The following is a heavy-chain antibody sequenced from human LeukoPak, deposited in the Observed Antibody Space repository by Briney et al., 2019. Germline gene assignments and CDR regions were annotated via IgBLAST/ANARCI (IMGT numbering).Heavy chain of an antibody. Sequence: SETLSLTCAVSGGSISSSNWWSWVRQPPGKGLEWIGEIYHSGSTNYNPSLKSRVTISVDKSKNQFSLKLSSVTAADTAVYYCARERFLEWLLYDYYYYGMDVWGQGTTVTVSS. J-gene: IGHJ6*02. CDR1: GGSISSSNW. D-gene: IGHD3-3*01. CDR3: ARERFLEWLLYDYYYYGMDV. CDR2: IYHSGST. V-gene: IGHV4-4*02.